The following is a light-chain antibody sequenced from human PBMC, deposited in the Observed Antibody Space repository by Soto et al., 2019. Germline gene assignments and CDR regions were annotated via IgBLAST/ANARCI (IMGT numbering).Light chain of an antibody. CDR1: QSVSSSY. CDR3: PHYRTS. V-gene: IGKV3-20*01. CDR2: GAS. Sequence: EIVLTQSPGTLSLSPGERATLSCRASQSVSSSYLAWYQQKPGQAPRQLIYGASSRATGIPDRFSGSGSGTDFTLTITRLEPEDFAVYYCPHYRTSFGGGTRGEIK. J-gene: IGKJ4*01.